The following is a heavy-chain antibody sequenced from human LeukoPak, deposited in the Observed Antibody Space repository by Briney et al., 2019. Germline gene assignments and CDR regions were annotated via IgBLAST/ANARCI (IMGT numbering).Heavy chain of an antibody. D-gene: IGHD3-16*01. CDR2: TYYRSKWYY. CDR1: GDSVSSNSAA. J-gene: IGHJ5*02. V-gene: IGHV6-1*01. Sequence: SQTLSLTCAISGDSVSSNSAAWSWIRQSPSRGLEWLGRTYYRSKWYYDYAASVKGRITINPDTSKNQFSLQLNSVTPEDTAVYYCARGGGAIATWGQGTLVTVSS. CDR3: ARGGGAIAT.